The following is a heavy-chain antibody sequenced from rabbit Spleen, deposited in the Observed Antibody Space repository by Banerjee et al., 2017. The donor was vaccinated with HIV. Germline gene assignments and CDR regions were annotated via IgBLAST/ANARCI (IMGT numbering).Heavy chain of an antibody. J-gene: IGHJ2*01. CDR2: INMGTGKS. Sequence: QEQLEESGGGLFQPEGSLTLTCKASGVSFNGKDEMCWVRQAPGKGLEWITCINMGTGKSVNANWQKRRFIMDRATSHKVTLQKTSLTVADTATFFCARYYVIGADPGGQGTLVTVS. V-gene: IGHV1S45*01. CDR1: GVSFNGKDE. D-gene: IGHD1-1*01. CDR3: ARYYVIGADP.